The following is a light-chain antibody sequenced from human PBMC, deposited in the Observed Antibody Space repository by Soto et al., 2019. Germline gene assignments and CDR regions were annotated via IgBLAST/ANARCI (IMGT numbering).Light chain of an antibody. Sequence: QCALTQPASRSGSPGQSITISCTGTSSDVGGYNYVSWYQQHPGKAPKLMIYDVSNRPSGVSNRFSGSKSGNTASLTISGLQAEDEADYYCSSYRASSTTHYVFGTGTKLTVL. CDR2: DVS. V-gene: IGLV2-14*03. CDR1: SSDVGGYNY. J-gene: IGLJ1*01. CDR3: SSYRASSTTHYV.